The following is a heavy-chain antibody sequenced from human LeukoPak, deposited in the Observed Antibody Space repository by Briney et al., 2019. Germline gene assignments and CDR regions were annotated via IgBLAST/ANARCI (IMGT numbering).Heavy chain of an antibody. V-gene: IGHV3-30*18. J-gene: IGHJ4*02. CDR1: GFTFISYG. CDR3: AKDYTKRARQQLIRD. Sequence: GGSLRLSCGASGFTFISYGMHWVRQAPGKGLEWVAVISYDGSSKYYGDSVKGRFTISRDNSKDTLYLQMNSLRVEDTAVYFCAKDYTKRARQQLIRDWGQGTLVSVSS. CDR2: ISYDGSSK. D-gene: IGHD6-13*01.